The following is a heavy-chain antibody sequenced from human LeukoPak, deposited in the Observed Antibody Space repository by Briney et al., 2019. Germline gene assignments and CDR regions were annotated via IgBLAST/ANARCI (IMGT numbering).Heavy chain of an antibody. D-gene: IGHD3-9*01. CDR1: GGSISSYY. V-gene: IGHV4-59*01. CDR2: IYYSGST. Sequence: KASETLSLTCTVSGGSISSYYWSWIRQPPGKGLEWIGYIYYSGSTNYNPSLKSRVTISVDTSKNQFSLKLSSVTAADTAVYYCARRGFDLYFDYWGQGTLVTVSS. CDR3: ARRGFDLYFDY. J-gene: IGHJ4*02.